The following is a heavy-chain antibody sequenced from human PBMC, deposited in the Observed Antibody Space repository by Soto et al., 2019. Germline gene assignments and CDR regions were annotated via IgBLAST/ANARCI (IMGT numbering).Heavy chain of an antibody. J-gene: IGHJ6*02. Sequence: SETLSLTCSVSGGSISSGDYYWNWIRQPPGTGLEWIGEINHSGSTNYNPSLKSRVTISVDTSKNQFSLKVTSVTAADTAVYYCARLNGYCISSSCHGHYAMDVWGQGTTVTVSS. D-gene: IGHD2-2*01. CDR1: GGSISSGDYY. CDR3: ARLNGYCISSSCHGHYAMDV. CDR2: INHSGST. V-gene: IGHV4-39*01.